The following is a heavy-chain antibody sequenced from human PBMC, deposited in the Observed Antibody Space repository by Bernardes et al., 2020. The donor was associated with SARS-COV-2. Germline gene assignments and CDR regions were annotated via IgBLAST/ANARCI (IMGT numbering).Heavy chain of an antibody. J-gene: IGHJ3*02. CDR1: GFTVSDYD. Sequence: WGSLRLSCAASGFTVSDYDMHWVRQGRGKGLEWVSFIGTGGDTFYPDSVKGRFSISREEVKNSLYLQMNTLRAGDTGVYYCARAYSSAVEIWGQGTMVTVSS. V-gene: IGHV3-13*04. D-gene: IGHD2-21*01. CDR2: IGTGGDT. CDR3: ARAYSSAVEI.